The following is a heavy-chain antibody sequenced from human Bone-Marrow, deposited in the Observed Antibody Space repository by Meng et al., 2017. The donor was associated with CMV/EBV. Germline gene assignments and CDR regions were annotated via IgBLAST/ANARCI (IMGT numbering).Heavy chain of an antibody. J-gene: IGHJ6*02. CDR3: ARGSSSWSGYFWRDYGMDV. CDR1: GGSISSSSYY. CDR2: IYYSGST. Sequence: SETLSLTCTVSGGSISSSSYYWGWIRQPPGKGLEWIGSIYYSGSTYYNPSLKSRVTISVDTSKNQFSLKLSSVTAADTAVYYCARGSSSWSGYFWRDYGMDVWGQGTTVTVSS. V-gene: IGHV4-39*07. D-gene: IGHD3-3*01.